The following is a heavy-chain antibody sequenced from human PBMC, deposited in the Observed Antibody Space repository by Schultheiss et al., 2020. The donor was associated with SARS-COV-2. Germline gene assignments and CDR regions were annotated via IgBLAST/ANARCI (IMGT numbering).Heavy chain of an antibody. J-gene: IGHJ6*02. D-gene: IGHD6-19*01. CDR2: IWYDGSNK. CDR3: ARPHQQWLDLVGMDV. Sequence: GESLKISCAASGFTFSSYAMSWVRQAPGKGLEWVAVIWYDGSNKYYADSVKGRLTISRDNSKNTLYLQMNSLRAEDTAVYYCARPHQQWLDLVGMDVWGQGTTVTVS. V-gene: IGHV3-33*08. CDR1: GFTFSSYA.